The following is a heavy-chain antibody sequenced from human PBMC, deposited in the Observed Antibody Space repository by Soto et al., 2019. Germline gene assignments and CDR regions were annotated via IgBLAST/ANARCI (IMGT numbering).Heavy chain of an antibody. V-gene: IGHV5-10-1*01. D-gene: IGHD6-19*01. Sequence: GESLKISCKGSGYSFTSYWISWVRQMPGKGLEWMGRIDPSDSYTNYSPSFQGHVTISADKSISTAYLQWSSLKASDTAMYYCARQAPYSSGWFSIDWFDPWGQGTLVTVSS. CDR2: IDPSDSYT. J-gene: IGHJ5*02. CDR3: ARQAPYSSGWFSIDWFDP. CDR1: GYSFTSYW.